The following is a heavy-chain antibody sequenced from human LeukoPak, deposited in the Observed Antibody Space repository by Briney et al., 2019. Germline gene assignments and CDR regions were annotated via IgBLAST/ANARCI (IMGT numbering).Heavy chain of an antibody. CDR3: ARGGLPRENWFDP. CDR1: GGSISSNY. CDR2: IYYTGST. Sequence: SETLSLTCIVSGGSISSNYWNWIRQPPGKGLEWLGNIYYTGSTNYNPSLKSRVTMSVDTSKNQFSLKLSSVTAADTAVYYCARGGLPRENWFDPWGQGTLVTVSS. V-gene: IGHV4-59*12. D-gene: IGHD1-26*01. J-gene: IGHJ5*02.